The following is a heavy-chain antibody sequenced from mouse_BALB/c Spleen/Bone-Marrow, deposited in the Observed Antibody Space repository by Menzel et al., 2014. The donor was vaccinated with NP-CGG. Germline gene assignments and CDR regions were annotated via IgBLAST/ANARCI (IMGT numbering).Heavy chain of an antibody. J-gene: IGHJ4*01. CDR3: TRLGAPYAMDY. CDR1: GYTFXSYW. Sequence: LQQSGSELVRPGASVKLSCKASGYTFXSYWMHWVKQRPGQGLEWIGNIYPGSGSTNYDEKFKSKATLTVDTSSSTAYMQLSSLTSEDSAVYYCTRLGAPYAMDYWGQGTSVTVSS. CDR2: IYPGSGST. V-gene: IGHV1S22*01.